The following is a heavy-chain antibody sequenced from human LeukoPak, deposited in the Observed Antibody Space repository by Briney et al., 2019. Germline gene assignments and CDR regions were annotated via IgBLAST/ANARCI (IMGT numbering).Heavy chain of an antibody. CDR1: GFTFSSYA. Sequence: PGGSLRLSCAASGFTFSSYAMSWVRQAPGKGLEWVSAISGSGGSTYYANSVKGRFTISRDNSKNTLYLQMNSLRAEDTAVYYCAKVGYYDFWSGYDYYYYMDVWGKGTTVTVSS. D-gene: IGHD3-3*01. V-gene: IGHV3-23*01. J-gene: IGHJ6*03. CDR3: AKVGYYDFWSGYDYYYYMDV. CDR2: ISGSGGST.